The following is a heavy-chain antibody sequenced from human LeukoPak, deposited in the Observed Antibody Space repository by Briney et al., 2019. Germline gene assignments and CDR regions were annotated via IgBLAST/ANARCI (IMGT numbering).Heavy chain of an antibody. J-gene: IGHJ4*02. Sequence: SQTLSLTCAISGDSLSSNNGAWNWISQSPPRGLDWPGRTYYRSKWHTDYAESMKGRITISPDTSKNQFSLQLNSGTPEDTAVYFCAREVGCSVWYTFDYWGQGTLVTVSS. CDR1: GDSLSSNNGA. D-gene: IGHD6-19*01. V-gene: IGHV6-1*01. CDR2: TYYRSKWHT. CDR3: AREVGCSVWYTFDY.